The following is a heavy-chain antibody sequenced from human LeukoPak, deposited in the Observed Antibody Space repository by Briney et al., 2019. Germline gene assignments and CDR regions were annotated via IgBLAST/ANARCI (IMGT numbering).Heavy chain of an antibody. CDR1: GYTFTSYG. D-gene: IGHD3-22*01. CDR2: ISAYNGNT. CDR3: ARGRVTYYYDSSGYYYFDY. J-gene: IGHJ4*02. V-gene: IGHV1-18*01. Sequence: ASVKVSCKGSGYTFTSYGISWVRQAPGQGLEWMGWISAYNGNTNYAQKLQGRVTMTTDTSTSTAYMELRSLRSDDTAVYYCARGRVTYYYDSSGYYYFDYWGQGTLVTVSS.